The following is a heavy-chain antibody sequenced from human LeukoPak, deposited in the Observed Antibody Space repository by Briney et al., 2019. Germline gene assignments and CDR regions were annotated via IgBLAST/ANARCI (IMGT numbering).Heavy chain of an antibody. CDR1: GYSFTSYW. V-gene: IGHV5-51*01. CDR2: IYPGDSDT. Sequence: GESLKISCKGSGYSFTSYWIGWVRQVPGKGLEWMGIIYPGDSDTRYSPSFQGQVTISADKSISTAYLQWSSLKASDTAMYYCARYEYSSSSVAPYYGMDVWGQGTTVTVSS. D-gene: IGHD6-6*01. CDR3: ARYEYSSSSVAPYYGMDV. J-gene: IGHJ6*02.